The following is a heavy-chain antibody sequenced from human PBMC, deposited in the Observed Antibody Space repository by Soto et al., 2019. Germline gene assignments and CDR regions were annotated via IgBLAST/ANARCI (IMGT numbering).Heavy chain of an antibody. V-gene: IGHV3-48*02. CDR1: GFALSDYN. D-gene: IGHD3-16*01. J-gene: IGHJ6*02. CDR3: VSDGGRGCELDV. Sequence: EVQLVESGGGLIRPGGSLRLSCAASGFALSDYNMDWVRQAPGKGLEWVAYINLYSSTIYYAESVKGRFSITRDHAQNSVFLQMNSLRDEDTALYYCVSDGGRGCELDVGGQGTMVTVS. CDR2: INLYSSTI.